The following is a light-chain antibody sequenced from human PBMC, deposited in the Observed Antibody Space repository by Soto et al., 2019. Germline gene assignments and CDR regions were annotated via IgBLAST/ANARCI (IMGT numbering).Light chain of an antibody. CDR2: EVS. CDR3: SSYTTSSTRV. CDR1: ISDLGTYHF. J-gene: IGLJ1*01. V-gene: IGLV2-14*01. Sequence: QSALTQPASVSGSPGQSITISCTGTISDLGTYHFVSWYQQHPDKAPKLIIYEVSNRPSGVSNRFSGSKSGNTASLTISGLQAEDEANYYCSSYTTSSTRVFGTGTKLTVL.